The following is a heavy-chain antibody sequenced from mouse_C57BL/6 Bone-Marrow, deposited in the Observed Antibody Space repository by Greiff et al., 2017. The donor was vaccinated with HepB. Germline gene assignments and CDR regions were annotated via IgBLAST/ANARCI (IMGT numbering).Heavy chain of an antibody. J-gene: IGHJ4*01. V-gene: IGHV10-3*01. Sequence: EVKVVESGGGLVQPKGSLKLSCAASGFTFNTYAMHWVRQAPGKGLEWVARIRSKSSNSATYYADSVKDRFTISRDDSQSMLYLQMNNLKTEDTAMYYCVRAYYGSSYAMDYWGQGTSVTVSS. D-gene: IGHD1-1*01. CDR3: VRAYYGSSYAMDY. CDR1: GFTFNTYA. CDR2: IRSKSSNSAT.